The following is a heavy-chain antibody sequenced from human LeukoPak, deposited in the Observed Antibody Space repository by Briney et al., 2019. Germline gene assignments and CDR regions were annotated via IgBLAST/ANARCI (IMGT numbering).Heavy chain of an antibody. Sequence: SGPTLSHPPSTLTLTGTFSGFSLRTRGVGVGWIRQPPGKALEWLPLIYWDEDRRYSPSLKSRLTITTDTSKNQVVLTMTNMDPVDTATYYCAYRTTAGNYVRWFDTWGQGTLVTVSS. D-gene: IGHD4-11*01. CDR3: AYRTTAGNYVRWFDT. V-gene: IGHV2-5*02. J-gene: IGHJ5*02. CDR2: IYWDEDR. CDR1: GFSLRTRGVG.